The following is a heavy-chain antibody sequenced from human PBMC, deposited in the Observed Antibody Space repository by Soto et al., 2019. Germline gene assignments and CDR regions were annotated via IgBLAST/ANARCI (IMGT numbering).Heavy chain of an antibody. CDR2: PNHSGST. V-gene: IGHV4-34*01. D-gene: IGHD2-2*02. CDR3: ATYRYRSTTGCYKTQRIFDY. CDR1: GGSFRVYY. J-gene: IGHJ4*02. Sequence: SETPALACALYGGSFRVYYCTWIRQPPGKGLEWIGQPNHSGSTNSNPYLKSRVPISVDTSKNQFPMQLTSVTAPDTAVYYCATYRYRSTTGCYKTQRIFDYWRKGTLVIVSS.